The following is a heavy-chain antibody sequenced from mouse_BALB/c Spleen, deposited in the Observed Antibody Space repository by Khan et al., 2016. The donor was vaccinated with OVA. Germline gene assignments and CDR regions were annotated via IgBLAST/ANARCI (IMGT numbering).Heavy chain of an antibody. D-gene: IGHD2-14*01. CDR1: GYTFTKNG. CDR3: ARVGYAGTMDY. V-gene: IGHV9-3-1*01. CDR2: INTYTGEA. J-gene: IGHJ4*01. Sequence: QIQLVQSGPELKKPGETVKISCKASGYTFTKNGVNWVNQAPGKGLKWMGWINTYTGEATYVDDFKGRFAFSLETSASTAYLQLNNLKNEDTATYDCARVGYAGTMDYWGQGTSLTVSA.